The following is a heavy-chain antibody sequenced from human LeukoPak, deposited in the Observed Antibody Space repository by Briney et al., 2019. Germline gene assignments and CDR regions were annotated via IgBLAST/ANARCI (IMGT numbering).Heavy chain of an antibody. CDR3: ARVGARKQLVLPDY. V-gene: IGHV1-69*05. J-gene: IGHJ4*02. D-gene: IGHD6-13*01. CDR2: IIPIFGTA. Sequence: SVKVSCKASGGTFSSYAISWVRQAPGQGLEWMGGIIPIFGTANYAQKFQGRVTITTDESTSTAYMELSSLRSEDTAVYYCARVGARKQLVLPDYWGQGTLVTVSS. CDR1: GGTFSSYA.